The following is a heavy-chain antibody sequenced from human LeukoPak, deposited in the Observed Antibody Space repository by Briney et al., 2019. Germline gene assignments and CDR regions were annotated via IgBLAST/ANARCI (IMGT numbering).Heavy chain of an antibody. J-gene: IGHJ4*02. Sequence: PGGSLRLSCADSGFLFSNSWMAWVRQAPGRGLEWLANINQDGSAKTCVDSVKGRFTISRDNAKNSLYLQMNSLRAEDTAVYYCARFSQQLAYFDYWGQGTLVTVSS. CDR2: INQDGSAK. D-gene: IGHD6-13*01. CDR1: GFLFSNSW. V-gene: IGHV3-7*04. CDR3: ARFSQQLAYFDY.